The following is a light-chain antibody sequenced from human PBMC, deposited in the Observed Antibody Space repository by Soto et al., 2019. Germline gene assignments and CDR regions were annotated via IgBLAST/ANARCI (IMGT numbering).Light chain of an antibody. CDR2: AAS. V-gene: IGKV1-8*01. CDR3: LQYYSYPFT. CDR1: QGISSY. J-gene: IGKJ3*01. Sequence: AIRMTQSPSSFSASTGDRVTITCRASQGISSYLAWYQQKPGKAPKLLIYAASTLQSGVPSRFSGSGSGTDFTLTISCLQSEDFANYYCLQYYSYPFTFGPGTKVDIK.